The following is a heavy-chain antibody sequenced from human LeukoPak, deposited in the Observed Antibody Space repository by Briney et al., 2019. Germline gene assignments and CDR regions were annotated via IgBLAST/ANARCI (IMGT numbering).Heavy chain of an antibody. V-gene: IGHV4-34*01. J-gene: IGHJ6*02. CDR3: ARGKVPTTPLYGMDV. D-gene: IGHD4/OR15-4a*01. Sequence: PSETLSLTCAVYGGSFRGYYWSWIRQPPGKGLEWIGEINHSGSTNYNPSLKSRVTISVDTSKNQFPLKLSSVTAADTAVYYCARGKVPTTPLYGMDVWGQGTTVTVSS. CDR2: INHSGST. CDR1: GGSFRGYY.